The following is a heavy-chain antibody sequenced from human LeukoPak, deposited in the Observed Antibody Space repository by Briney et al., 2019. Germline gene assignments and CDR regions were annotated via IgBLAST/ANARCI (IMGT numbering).Heavy chain of an antibody. CDR3: ARVPSMIRGVENYGMDV. J-gene: IGHJ6*02. Sequence: ASVKVSCKTSGYSFTGYFMHWVRQAPGQGLEWMGWINPNSGDTKYAQRFQGRVTMTRDTSINTAYMEMRRLTSDDTAVYYCARVPSMIRGVENYGMDVWGQGTTVTVSS. CDR1: GYSFTGYF. D-gene: IGHD3-10*01. V-gene: IGHV1-2*02. CDR2: INPNSGDT.